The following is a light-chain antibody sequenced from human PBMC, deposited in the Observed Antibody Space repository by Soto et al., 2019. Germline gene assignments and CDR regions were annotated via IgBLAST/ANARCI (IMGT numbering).Light chain of an antibody. CDR1: QSVSSS. CDR2: DAC. Sequence: IVLTQSPATLSLSPGERATLSCRASQSVSSSLAWYQQKPGQTPKLLIYDACNRATGIPARFNGSWSGTAFTLTVSSAEPEGFAGYYCLQPRNWHLTFGGGTKVEIK. J-gene: IGKJ4*01. V-gene: IGKV3-11*01. CDR3: LQPRNWHLT.